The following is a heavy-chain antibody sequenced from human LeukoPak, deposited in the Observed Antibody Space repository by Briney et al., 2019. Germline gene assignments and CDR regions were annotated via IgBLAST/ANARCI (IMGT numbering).Heavy chain of an antibody. V-gene: IGHV3-33*08. Sequence: GGSLRLSCAASGFTFSSYGMHWVRQAPGKGLEWVAVIWYGGSNKYYVDPVKGRFTISRDNAKNSVYLQMNSLRVDDTAVYYCARLLGDRTIYDYWGQGTLVTVSS. CDR2: IWYGGSNK. D-gene: IGHD1-26*01. CDR3: ARLLGDRTIYDY. J-gene: IGHJ4*02. CDR1: GFTFSSYG.